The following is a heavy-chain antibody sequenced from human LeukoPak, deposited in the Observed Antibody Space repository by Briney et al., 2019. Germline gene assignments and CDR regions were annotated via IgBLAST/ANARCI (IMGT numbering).Heavy chain of an antibody. Sequence: PSETLSLTCTVSGGSISSYYWSWIRQPPGKGLEWIGYIYYSGSTNYNPSLKSRVTISVDTSKNQFSLKLSSVTAADTAVYYCAREYSGFDYWGQGTLVTVSS. J-gene: IGHJ4*02. CDR1: GGSISSYY. V-gene: IGHV4-59*12. CDR2: IYYSGST. D-gene: IGHD5-12*01. CDR3: AREYSGFDY.